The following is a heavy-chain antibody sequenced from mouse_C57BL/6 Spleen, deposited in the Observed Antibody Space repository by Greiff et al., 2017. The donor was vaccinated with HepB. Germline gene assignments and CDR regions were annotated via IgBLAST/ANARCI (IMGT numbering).Heavy chain of an antibody. D-gene: IGHD1-1*02. J-gene: IGHJ2*01. Sequence: DVKLVESGGGLVKPGGSLKLSCAASGFTFSDYGMHWVRQAPEKGLEWVAYISSGSSTIYYADTVKGRFTISRDNAKNTLFLQMTSLRSEDTAMYYCARPGGFLYYFDYWGQGTTLTVSS. V-gene: IGHV5-17*01. CDR1: GFTFSDYG. CDR2: ISSGSSTI. CDR3: ARPGGFLYYFDY.